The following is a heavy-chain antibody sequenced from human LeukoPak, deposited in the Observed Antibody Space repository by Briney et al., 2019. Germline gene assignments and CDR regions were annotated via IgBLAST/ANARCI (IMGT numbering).Heavy chain of an antibody. J-gene: IGHJ6*03. V-gene: IGHV1-18*01. CDR1: GYNFISYG. CDR2: ISAYSGNP. Sequence: ASVKVSCEASGYNFISYGINWVRQAPGQGLEWVGWISAYSGNPKYAQKFQDRVTMTTDTSTSTAHMELRSLRSDDTAVYYCARSEKAYCGGVCDNYYMDVWGKGTTVIISS. CDR3: ARSEKAYCGGVCDNYYMDV. D-gene: IGHD2-21*02.